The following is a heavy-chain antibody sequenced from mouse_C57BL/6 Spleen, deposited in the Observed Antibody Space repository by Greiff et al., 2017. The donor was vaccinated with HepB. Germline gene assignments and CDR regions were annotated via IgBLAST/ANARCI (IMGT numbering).Heavy chain of an antibody. CDR3: ARGYYGSSAWFAY. V-gene: IGHV1-59*01. CDR1: GYTFTSYW. D-gene: IGHD1-1*01. Sequence: VKLQQPGAELVRPGTSVKLSCKASGYTFTSYWMHWVKQRPGQGLEWIGVIDPSDSYTNYNQKFKGKATLTVDTSSSTAYMQLSSLTSEDSAVYYCARGYYGSSAWFAYWGQGTLVTVSA. CDR2: IDPSDSYT. J-gene: IGHJ3*01.